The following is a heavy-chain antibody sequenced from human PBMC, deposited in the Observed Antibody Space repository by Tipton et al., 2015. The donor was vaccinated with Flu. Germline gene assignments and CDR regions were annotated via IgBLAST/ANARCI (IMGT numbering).Heavy chain of an antibody. Sequence: LSCTVSGGSISRYYWSWIRQSVGKGPEWIGRTHTNGNTNYNSSFGSRLTMSVDTSKSQFSMTLTSVTVADTAVYYCASGNFYDSSGYFAFWGQGILVTVSS. CDR3: ASGNFYDSSGYFAF. J-gene: IGHJ4*02. D-gene: IGHD3-22*01. CDR1: GGSISRYY. V-gene: IGHV4-4*07. CDR2: THTNGNT.